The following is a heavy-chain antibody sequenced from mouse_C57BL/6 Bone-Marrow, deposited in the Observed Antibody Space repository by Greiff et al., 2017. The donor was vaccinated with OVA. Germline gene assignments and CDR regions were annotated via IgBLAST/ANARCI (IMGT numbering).Heavy chain of an antibody. J-gene: IGHJ1*03. CDR1: GFTFSSYA. CDR3: ARSVYDYFDM. Sequence: EVQLQESGGGLVKPGGSLKLSCAASGFTFSSYAMSWVRQTPEKGLEWVATISDGGSYTYYPDNVKGRFTMSRDKANNKLYLQMSHLKSEDTAMYYCARSVYDYFDMWGTGTGATVSA. D-gene: IGHD1-1*01. V-gene: IGHV5-4*01. CDR2: ISDGGSYT.